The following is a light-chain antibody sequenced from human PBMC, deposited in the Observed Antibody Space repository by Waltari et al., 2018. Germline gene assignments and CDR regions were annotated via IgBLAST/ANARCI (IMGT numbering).Light chain of an antibody. Sequence: QSALTQPASVSGTPGQSITISCSGTTSDVGRYDLVSWYQQHPGEAPKLLICEVFKRPPDMSSRFSGAKSGSTASLTISGLQPEDEADYYCCSYAGRGTYVFGSGTKVTVL. CDR1: TSDVGRYDL. J-gene: IGLJ1*01. CDR2: EVF. V-gene: IGLV2-23*02. CDR3: CSYAGRGTYV.